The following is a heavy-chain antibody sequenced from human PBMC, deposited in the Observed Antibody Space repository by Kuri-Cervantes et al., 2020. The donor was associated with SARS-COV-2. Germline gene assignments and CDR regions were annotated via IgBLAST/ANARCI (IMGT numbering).Heavy chain of an antibody. Sequence: GGSLRLSCAASGFTFSSYSMNWVRQAPGKGLEWVSSISSSSSYIYYADSVKGRFTISRDNAKNSLYLQMNSLRAEDTAVYYCARVMYSSSRNKYAFDIWGQGTMVTVSS. CDR1: GFTFSSYS. D-gene: IGHD6-13*01. J-gene: IGHJ3*02. CDR2: ISSSSSYI. CDR3: ARVMYSSSRNKYAFDI. V-gene: IGHV3-21*01.